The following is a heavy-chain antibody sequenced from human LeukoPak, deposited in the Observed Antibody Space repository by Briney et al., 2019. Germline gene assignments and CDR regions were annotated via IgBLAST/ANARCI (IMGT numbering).Heavy chain of an antibody. CDR3: AGDVHYYDSSGYRTFDY. CDR1: GFTFSSYW. V-gene: IGHV3-7*01. Sequence: PGGSLRLSCAASGFTFSSYWMSWVRQPPGKGLEWVANIKQDGSEKYYVDSVKGRFTISRDNAKNSLYLQMNSVRAEDTAVYYCAGDVHYYDSSGYRTFDYWGQGTLVTVSS. J-gene: IGHJ4*02. CDR2: IKQDGSEK. D-gene: IGHD3-22*01.